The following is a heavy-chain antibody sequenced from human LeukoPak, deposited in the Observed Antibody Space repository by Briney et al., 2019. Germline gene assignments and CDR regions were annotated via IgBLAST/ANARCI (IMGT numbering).Heavy chain of an antibody. CDR2: INLDSGGK. Sequence: ASVKLSCNGSGSAXTVSNKHWGRLGHGQGHELVGWINLDSGGKKYAERFQSRVTMIRDTAISTAYMALSTLRSDDTAVYYCARELVVVAATVDAFDIWGQGRMVIVSS. CDR1: GSAXTVSN. CDR3: ARELVVVAATVDAFDI. D-gene: IGHD2-15*01. J-gene: IGHJ3*02. V-gene: IGHV1-2*02.